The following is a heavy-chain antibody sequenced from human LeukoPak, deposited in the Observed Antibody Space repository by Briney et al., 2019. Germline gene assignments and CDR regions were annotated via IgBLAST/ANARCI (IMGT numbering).Heavy chain of an antibody. CDR3: ASSHTVTVTQFDY. CDR2: ISAYNGNT. V-gene: IGHV1-18*01. J-gene: IGHJ4*02. Sequence: ASVKLSCNASGYTFTSYGISWVRQAPGQGLEWMGWISAYNGNTNYAQKLQGRVTMTTDTSTSTAYMELRSLRSDDTAVYYCASSHTVTVTQFDYWGQGTLVTVSS. D-gene: IGHD4-17*01. CDR1: GYTFTSYG.